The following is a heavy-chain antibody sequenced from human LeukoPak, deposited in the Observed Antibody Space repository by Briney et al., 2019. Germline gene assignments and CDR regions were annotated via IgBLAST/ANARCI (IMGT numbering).Heavy chain of an antibody. CDR3: AGGAVGATPHVAFDI. J-gene: IGHJ3*02. V-gene: IGHV4-4*07. CDR1: GGSLTTYY. D-gene: IGHD1-26*01. CDR2: IYASGGA. Sequence: SETLSLTCTVSGGSLTTYYWNWLRQTAGRGLELVGRIYASGGANYNPSLRDRLTISIDTSYNQTSLTLTTVPALDPAACYSAGGAVGATPHVAFDIWGQGTIVTVS.